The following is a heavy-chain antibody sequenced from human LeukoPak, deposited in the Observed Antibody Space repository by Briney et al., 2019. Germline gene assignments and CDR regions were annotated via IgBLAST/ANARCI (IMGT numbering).Heavy chain of an antibody. J-gene: IGHJ4*02. CDR2: INPSSGGA. CDR1: GYIFSGYY. V-gene: IGHV1-2*02. CDR3: ARVTGLSGYVDY. D-gene: IGHD3-3*01. Sequence: ASVKVSCKASGYIFSGYYLHWVRQAPGQGLEWMGWINPSSGGADYAQKFQGRVTMTRDTSISTAYMELSRLRSDDTAVYYCARVTGLSGYVDYWGQGTLVTVSS.